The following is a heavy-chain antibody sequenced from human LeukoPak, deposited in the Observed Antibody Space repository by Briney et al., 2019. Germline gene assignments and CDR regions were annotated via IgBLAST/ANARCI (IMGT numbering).Heavy chain of an antibody. J-gene: IGHJ4*02. V-gene: IGHV3-21*01. CDR3: ATEGFLVRGGYFDN. Sequence: GGSLRLSCAASGFTFSSYSMNWVRQAPGKRLEWVSSISSGSIHMHYADSVKGRFTISRDNARNSLYLQMNTLRAEDTAVYYCATEGFLVRGGYFDNWGQGTLVTVSA. CDR1: GFTFSSYS. D-gene: IGHD3-10*01. CDR2: ISSGSIHM.